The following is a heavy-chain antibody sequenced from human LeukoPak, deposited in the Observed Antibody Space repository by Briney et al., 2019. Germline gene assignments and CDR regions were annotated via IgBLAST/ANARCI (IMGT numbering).Heavy chain of an antibody. J-gene: IGHJ3*02. D-gene: IGHD2/OR15-2a*01. Sequence: SETLSLTCTVSGGSISSYYWSWIRQPPGKGVEWIGYISYRGSTNYNPSLKSRVTMLVDTSKNQFSLKLSSVTAADTAVYYCARALYARAWYAFDIWGQGTMVTVSS. CDR3: ARALYARAWYAFDI. CDR2: ISYRGST. CDR1: GGSISSYY. V-gene: IGHV4-59*01.